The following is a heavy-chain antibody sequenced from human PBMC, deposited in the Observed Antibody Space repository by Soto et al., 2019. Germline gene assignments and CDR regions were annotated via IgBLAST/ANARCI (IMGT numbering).Heavy chain of an antibody. J-gene: IGHJ6*02. CDR1: GFTISSYD. Sequence: LRLSCAASGFTISSYDMSWVRQAPGKGLEWVSVITYSGSRTDYADSVKGRFTISRDNSKNTLYLQMNSLRAEDTAVYYCAKADSSIYFYYSMDVWGQGTTVTVSS. CDR2: ITYSGSRT. V-gene: IGHV3-23*01. D-gene: IGHD6-6*01. CDR3: AKADSSIYFYYSMDV.